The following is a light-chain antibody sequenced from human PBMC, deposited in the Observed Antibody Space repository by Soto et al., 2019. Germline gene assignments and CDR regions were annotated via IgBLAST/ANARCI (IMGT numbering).Light chain of an antibody. CDR3: QQRSSWPPIT. V-gene: IGKV3-11*01. CDR2: DAS. CDR1: QSVSSD. Sequence: EIVLTQSPGTLSLSPGERATLSCRASQSVSSDLAWYQHKPGQAPRLLIYDASDRATGIPARFSGSGSGTDFTLTISDLEPEDFAIYHCQQRSSWPPITFGQGTRLEIK. J-gene: IGKJ5*01.